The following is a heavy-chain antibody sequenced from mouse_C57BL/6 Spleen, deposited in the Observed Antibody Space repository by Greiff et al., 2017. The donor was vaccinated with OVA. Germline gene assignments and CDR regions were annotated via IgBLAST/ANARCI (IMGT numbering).Heavy chain of an antibody. CDR3: TRFITTVEGQFAY. D-gene: IGHD1-1*01. CDR2: IDPETGGT. V-gene: IGHV1-15*01. J-gene: IGHJ3*01. Sequence: QVQLQQSGAELVRPGASVTLSCKASGYTFTDYEMHWVKQTPVHGLEWIGAIDPETGGTAYNQKFKGKAILTADKSSSTAYMELRSLTSEDSAVYYCTRFITTVEGQFAYWGQGTLVTVSA. CDR1: GYTFTDYE.